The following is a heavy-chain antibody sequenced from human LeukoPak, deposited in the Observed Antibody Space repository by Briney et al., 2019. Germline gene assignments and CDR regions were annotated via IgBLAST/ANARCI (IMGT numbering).Heavy chain of an antibody. J-gene: IGHJ3*02. V-gene: IGHV4-59*01. Sequence: PSETLSLTCTASGGSISSYYWSWIRQPPGKGLEWIGYIYYSGSTNYNPSLKSRVTISVDTSNNQFSLKLSSVTAADTAVYYCASGYCGGACQLGGVDMWGQGTMVTVSS. CDR2: IYYSGST. CDR1: GGSISSYY. D-gene: IGHD2-21*02. CDR3: ASGYCGGACQLGGVDM.